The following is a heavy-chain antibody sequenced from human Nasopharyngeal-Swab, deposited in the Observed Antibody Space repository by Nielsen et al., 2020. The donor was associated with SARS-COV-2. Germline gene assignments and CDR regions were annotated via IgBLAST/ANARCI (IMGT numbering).Heavy chain of an antibody. CDR3: ARGYEVAARDDWFDP. J-gene: IGHJ5*02. V-gene: IGHV3-21*04. CDR1: GFTFSSYS. D-gene: IGHD6-13*01. Sequence: GESLKISCVVSGFTFSSYSMNWVRQAPGKGLEWVSSISSSRSYIYYADSVKGRFTISRDNAKNSLYLQMNRLRAEDTAVYYCARGYEVAARDDWFDPWGQGTLVTVSS. CDR2: ISSSRSYI.